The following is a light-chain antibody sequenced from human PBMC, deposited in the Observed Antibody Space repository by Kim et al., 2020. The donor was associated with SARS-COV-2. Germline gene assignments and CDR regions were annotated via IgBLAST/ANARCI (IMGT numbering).Light chain of an antibody. J-gene: IGLJ3*02. V-gene: IGLV3-9*01. Sequence: VALGQTASITCGGNNIGSRSVLWYQLKPGQAPVLVLYRDGNRPSGIPERFSGSKSGNTATLTITRAQGDDEADYFCQVWDSNTSWVFGGGTKLTVL. CDR1: NIGSRS. CDR2: RDG. CDR3: QVWDSNTSWV.